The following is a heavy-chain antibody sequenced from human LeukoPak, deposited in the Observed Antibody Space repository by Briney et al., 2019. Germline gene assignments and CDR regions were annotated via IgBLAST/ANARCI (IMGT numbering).Heavy chain of an antibody. CDR1: GGTFSSYA. J-gene: IGHJ4*02. D-gene: IGHD6-19*01. CDR3: ARGGSLAAAPHKYYFDY. V-gene: IGHV1-46*01. CDR2: INPSGGST. Sequence: GASVKVSCKASGGTFSSYAISWVRQAPGQGLEWMGIINPSGGSTTYAQKFQGRVTMTRDTSTSTVYMELGSLRSEDTAVYFCARGGSLAAAPHKYYFDYWGQGTLVTDSS.